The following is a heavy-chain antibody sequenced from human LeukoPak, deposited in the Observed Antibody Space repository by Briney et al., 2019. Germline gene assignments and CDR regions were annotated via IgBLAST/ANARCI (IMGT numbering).Heavy chain of an antibody. CDR2: ISYDGSNK. Sequence: PGRSLRLSCAASGFTFDDYAMHWVRQAPGKGLEWVAVISYDGSNKYYADSVKGRFTISRDNSKNTLYLQMNSLRAEDTAVYYCARDRAAAGMAATFDYWGQGTLVTVSS. D-gene: IGHD6-13*01. J-gene: IGHJ4*02. V-gene: IGHV3-30-3*01. CDR3: ARDRAAAGMAATFDY. CDR1: GFTFDDYA.